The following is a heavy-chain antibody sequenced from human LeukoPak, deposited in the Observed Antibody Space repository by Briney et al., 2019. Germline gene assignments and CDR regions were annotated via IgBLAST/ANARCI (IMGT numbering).Heavy chain of an antibody. D-gene: IGHD3-10*01. J-gene: IGHJ4*02. Sequence: GGSLRLPCAASGFTFHRYAMSWVRQAPGRGLEWVSAISGSGDTTYYADTVKGRFTISRDNSKNTLYLQMNSLRAEDTAIYYCAKDHFGSAVTGLFDYWGQGTLVTVSS. CDR3: AKDHFGSAVTGLFDY. CDR1: GFTFHRYA. CDR2: ISGSGDTT. V-gene: IGHV3-23*01.